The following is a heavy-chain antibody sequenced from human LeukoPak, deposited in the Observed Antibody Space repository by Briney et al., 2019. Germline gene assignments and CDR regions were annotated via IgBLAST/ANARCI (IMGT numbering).Heavy chain of an antibody. CDR3: ARDLGSSATSTNWFDP. Sequence: ASVKVSCKASGYTFTSYGISWVRQAPGQGLEWMGWISAYNGNTNYAQKLQGRVTMTTDTSTSTAYMELRRLRSDDTAVYYCARDLGSSATSTNWFDPWGQGTLVTVSS. CDR2: ISAYNGNT. CDR1: GYTFTSYG. V-gene: IGHV1-18*01. D-gene: IGHD6-6*01. J-gene: IGHJ5*02.